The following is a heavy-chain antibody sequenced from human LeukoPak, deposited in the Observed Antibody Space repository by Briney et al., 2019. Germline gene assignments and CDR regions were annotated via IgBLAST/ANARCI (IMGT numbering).Heavy chain of an antibody. CDR1: GGSISRYY. D-gene: IGHD3-10*01. V-gene: IGHV4-59*01. CDR3: ARTAKYYYGSETYYFFDY. J-gene: IGHJ4*02. CDR2: ISYTGST. Sequence: SSETLSLTCTVSGGSISRYYWSWIRQPPGKGLEWIGYISYTGSTTYNSSLKSRVTISLDTSQNQFSLKLTSVTPADTAVYYCARTAKYYYGSETYYFFDYWGQGTLVTVSS.